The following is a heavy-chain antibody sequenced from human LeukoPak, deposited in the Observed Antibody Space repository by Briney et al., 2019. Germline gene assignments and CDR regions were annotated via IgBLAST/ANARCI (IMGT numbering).Heavy chain of an antibody. CDR2: IYHSGST. CDR3: ARVPVSGYYYYGMDV. V-gene: IGHV4-30-2*01. J-gene: IGHJ6*02. CDR1: GGSISSGGYS. Sequence: SETLSLTCAVSGGSISSGGYSWSWIRQPPGKGLEWIGYIYHSGSTYYNPSLKSRVTISVDRSKNQFSLKLSSVTAADTAVYYCARVPVSGYYYYGMDVWGQGTTVTVSS. D-gene: IGHD1-26*01.